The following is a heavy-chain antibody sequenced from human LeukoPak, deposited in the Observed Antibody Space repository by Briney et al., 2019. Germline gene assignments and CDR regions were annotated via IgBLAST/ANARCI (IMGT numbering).Heavy chain of an antibody. CDR1: GYTFTSHG. D-gene: IGHD3-9*01. J-gene: IGHJ4*02. CDR2: ISTYNVNT. CDR3: ARDLTSYDILPLRD. V-gene: IGHV1-18*04. Sequence: ASVKVSCKASGYTFTSHGITWVRQAPGQGPEWMGWISTYNVNTNYAQKLQGRVTMTTDTSTSTAYMELRSLRSDDTAVYYCARDLTSYDILPLRDWGQGTLVTVSS.